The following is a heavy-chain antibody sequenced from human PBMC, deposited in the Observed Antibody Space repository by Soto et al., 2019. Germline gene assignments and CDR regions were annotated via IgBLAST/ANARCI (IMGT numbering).Heavy chain of an antibody. J-gene: IGHJ4*02. CDR2: IYYSGST. CDR1: GGSISSYY. CDR3: ARDRINYYDSSGLDY. D-gene: IGHD3-22*01. Sequence: SETLSLTCTVSGGSISSYYWSWIRQPPGKGLEWIGYIYYSGSTNYNPSLKSRVTISVDTSKNQFSLKLSSVTAADTAVYYCARDRINYYDSSGLDYWGQGXLVTVYS. V-gene: IGHV4-59*01.